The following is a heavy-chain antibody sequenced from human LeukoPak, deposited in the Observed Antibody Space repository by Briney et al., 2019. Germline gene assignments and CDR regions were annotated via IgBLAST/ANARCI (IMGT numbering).Heavy chain of an antibody. D-gene: IGHD1-26*01. CDR1: GFTFSSYS. V-gene: IGHV3-21*04. CDR2: ISSSSTYI. CDR3: AKVGCYSGSCRFDY. J-gene: IGHJ4*02. Sequence: GGSLRLSCAASGFTFSSYSMNWVRQAPGKGLEWVSSISSSSTYIYYADSVKGRFTISRDNAKNSLYLQMNSLRAEDTAVYYCAKVGCYSGSCRFDYWGQGTLVTVSS.